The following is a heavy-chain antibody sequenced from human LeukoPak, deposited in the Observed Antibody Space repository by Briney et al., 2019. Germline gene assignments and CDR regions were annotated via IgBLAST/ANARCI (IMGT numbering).Heavy chain of an antibody. J-gene: IGHJ4*02. Sequence: PGGSLRLSCAASGFIVGNNYMSWVRQAPGKGLEWVSVIYRDGSTYYADSVKGRFTISRDNSKNTLFLQTNSLRAEDTAVYYCAREGVGVTGRSLGFEYWGQGTLVTVSS. CDR3: AREGVGVTGRSLGFEY. CDR1: GFIVGNNY. CDR2: IYRDGST. V-gene: IGHV3-53*01. D-gene: IGHD1-26*01.